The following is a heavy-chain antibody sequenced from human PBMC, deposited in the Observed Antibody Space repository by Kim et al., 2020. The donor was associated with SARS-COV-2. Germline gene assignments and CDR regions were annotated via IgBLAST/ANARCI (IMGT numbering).Heavy chain of an antibody. J-gene: IGHJ4*02. Sequence: SETLSLTCAVYGGSFSGYYWSWIRQPPGKGLEWIGEINHSGSTNYNPSLKSRVTISVDTSKNQFSLKLSSVTAADTAVYYCASMAGIVGAMPFDYWGQGT. CDR2: INHSGST. D-gene: IGHD1-26*01. CDR3: ASMAGIVGAMPFDY. CDR1: GGSFSGYY. V-gene: IGHV4-34*01.